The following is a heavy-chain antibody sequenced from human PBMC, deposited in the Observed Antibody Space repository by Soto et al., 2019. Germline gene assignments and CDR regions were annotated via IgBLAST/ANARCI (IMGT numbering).Heavy chain of an antibody. CDR3: ARSLWGSGYYLCFNY. J-gene: IGHJ4*01. CDR1: GGTFSRYP. D-gene: IGHD3-22*01. V-gene: IGHV1-69*13. Sequence: SSVKVSCQAYGGTFSRYPITWVRQAPGQGLEWMGGIIPIFGTANYAQKFQGRVTITADESTSTAYMELSSLRSEDTAVYYCARSLWGSGYYLCFNYWGHGTMVSVSS. CDR2: IIPIFGTA.